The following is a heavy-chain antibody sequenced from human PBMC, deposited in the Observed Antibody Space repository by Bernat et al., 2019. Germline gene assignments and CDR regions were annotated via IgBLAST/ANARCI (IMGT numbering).Heavy chain of an antibody. CDR1: GYTFTSYY. Sequence: QVQLVQSGAEVKKPGASVKVSCKASGYTFTSYYMHWVRQAPGQGLEWMGIINPSGGSTSYAQKFQGRVTMTRDTSTSTVYMELSSLRSEDTAVYYCARDGDPGQRGPTHFDYWGQGTLVTVSS. CDR3: ARDGDPGQRGPTHFDY. V-gene: IGHV1-46*01. CDR2: INPSGGST. D-gene: IGHD5-12*01. J-gene: IGHJ4*02.